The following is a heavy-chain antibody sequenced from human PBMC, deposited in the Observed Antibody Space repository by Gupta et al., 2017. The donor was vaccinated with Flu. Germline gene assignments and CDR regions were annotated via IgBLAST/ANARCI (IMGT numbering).Heavy chain of an antibody. V-gene: IGHV3-30*18. J-gene: IGHJ4*02. Sequence: QVQLVESGGGVVQPGRSLRLSCAASGFTFSSYGMHWVRQAPGKGLEWVAVISYDGSNKYYADSVKGRFTISRDNSKNTLYLQMNSLRAEDTAVYYCAKDHSSGWPGGYWGQGTLVTVSS. CDR3: AKDHSSGWPGGY. D-gene: IGHD6-19*01. CDR2: ISYDGSNK. CDR1: GFTFSSYG.